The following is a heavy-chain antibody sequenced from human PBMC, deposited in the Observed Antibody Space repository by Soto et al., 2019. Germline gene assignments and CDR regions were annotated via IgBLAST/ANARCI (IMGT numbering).Heavy chain of an antibody. J-gene: IGHJ4*02. CDR1: GFTFSSYG. V-gene: IGHV3-33*01. D-gene: IGHD1-26*01. CDR2: IWYDGSNK. CDR3: ARDWGWELPVYYFDY. Sequence: PGGSLRLSCAASGFTFSSYGMHWVRQAPGKGLEWVAVIWYDGSNKYYADSVKGRFTISRDNSKNTLYLQMNSLRAEDTAVYYCARDWGWELPVYYFDYWGQGTLVTVSS.